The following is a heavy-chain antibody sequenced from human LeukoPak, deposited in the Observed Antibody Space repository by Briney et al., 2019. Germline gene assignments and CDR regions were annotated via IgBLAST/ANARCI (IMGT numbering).Heavy chain of an antibody. D-gene: IGHD4-11*01. Sequence: GSLRLSCAASGCTFSSYCMHWVRQAPGAGLVGVARINSDGSSTSYADSVKGRFTISRDNANNKLYLQMNSLRAEDAAVYYCASWGYSKGYYMDVWGKGTTVTVSS. CDR2: INSDGSST. J-gene: IGHJ6*03. V-gene: IGHV3-74*01. CDR1: GCTFSSYC. CDR3: ASWGYSKGYYMDV.